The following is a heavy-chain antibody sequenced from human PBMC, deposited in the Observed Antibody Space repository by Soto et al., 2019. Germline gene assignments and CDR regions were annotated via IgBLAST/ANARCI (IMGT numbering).Heavy chain of an antibody. CDR2: ISDSGST. D-gene: IGHD3-10*01. Sequence: QVQLQESGPGLVKPSETLSLTCTVSGDSVSSGNYYWSWIRQPPGKALEWIGYISDSGSTNYNPALKGRVTISVDTAKNQFPPKLSSVTAADTAVYYCASGNYYGLGRGRSMDVWGQGTTVTVSS. V-gene: IGHV4-61*01. CDR3: ASGNYYGLGRGRSMDV. CDR1: GDSVSSGNYY. J-gene: IGHJ6*02.